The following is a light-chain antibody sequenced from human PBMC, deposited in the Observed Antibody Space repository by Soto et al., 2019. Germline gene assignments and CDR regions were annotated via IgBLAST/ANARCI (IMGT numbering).Light chain of an antibody. J-gene: IGLJ3*02. Sequence: QSALTQPASVSGSPGQSITISCTGTSSDVGSYNLVSWYQQHPGKAPKLMIYEVSKRPSGVSNRFSGSKSGNTASLTISGLQAEDEGDYYCCSYAGSSTYWVFGGGTKVTVL. V-gene: IGLV2-23*02. CDR1: SSDVGSYNL. CDR3: CSYAGSSTYWV. CDR2: EVS.